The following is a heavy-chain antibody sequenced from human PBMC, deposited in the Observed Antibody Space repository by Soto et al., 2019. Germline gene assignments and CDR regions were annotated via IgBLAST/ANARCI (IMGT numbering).Heavy chain of an antibody. CDR2: ISNDGSNK. Sequence: GGSLRLSCAASGFSFSNDWMHWVRQAPGKGLVWVSCISNDGSNKYYADSVKGRFTISRDNSKNTLYLQMNSLRAEDTAVYYCAKDRGYSSSWYRGKPHKDFPDTPAPLRYWGQGTLVTVSS. CDR3: AKDRGYSSSWYRGKPHKDFPDTPAPLRY. V-gene: IGHV3-30*02. CDR1: GFSFSNDW. D-gene: IGHD6-13*01. J-gene: IGHJ4*02.